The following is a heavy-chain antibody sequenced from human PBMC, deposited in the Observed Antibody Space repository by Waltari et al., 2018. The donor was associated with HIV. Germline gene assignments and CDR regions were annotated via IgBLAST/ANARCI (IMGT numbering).Heavy chain of an antibody. CDR2: INPNSGGT. D-gene: IGHD6-19*01. CDR3: ARAPGYSSGWHWYFDL. Sequence: QVQLVQSGAEVKKPGASVKVSCKASGYTFTDYYMHWVRQAPGQGLEWMGWINPNSGGTNYAQNFQGRVTMTRDTSISTAYMELSRLRSDDTAVYYCARAPGYSSGWHWYFDLWGRGTLVTVSS. V-gene: IGHV1-2*02. J-gene: IGHJ2*01. CDR1: GYTFTDYY.